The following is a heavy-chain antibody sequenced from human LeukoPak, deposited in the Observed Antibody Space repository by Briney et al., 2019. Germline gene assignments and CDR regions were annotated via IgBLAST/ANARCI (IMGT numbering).Heavy chain of an antibody. CDR3: ASIVVVTASLDY. V-gene: IGHV4-39*01. J-gene: IGHJ4*02. CDR1: GASISSHC. CDR2: IYYSGST. Sequence: SETLSLTCTVSGASISSHCWSWIRQPPGKGLEWIGSIYYSGSTYYNPSLKSRVTISVDTSKNQFSLKLSSVTAADTAVYYCASIVVVTASLDYWGQGTLVTVSS. D-gene: IGHD2-21*02.